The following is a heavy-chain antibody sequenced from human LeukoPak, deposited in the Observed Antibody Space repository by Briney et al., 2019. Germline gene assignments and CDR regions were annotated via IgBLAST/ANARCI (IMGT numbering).Heavy chain of an antibody. D-gene: IGHD6-19*01. V-gene: IGHV1-69*06. CDR2: IIPIFGTA. J-gene: IGHJ5*02. CDR1: GGTFSSYA. Sequence: SVKVSFKASGGTFSSYAISWVRQAPGQGLEWMGGIIPIFGTANYAQKFQGRVTITADKSTSTAYMELSSLRSEDTAVYYCARESSGWYAAGEYWFDPWGQGTLVTVSS. CDR3: ARESSGWYAAGEYWFDP.